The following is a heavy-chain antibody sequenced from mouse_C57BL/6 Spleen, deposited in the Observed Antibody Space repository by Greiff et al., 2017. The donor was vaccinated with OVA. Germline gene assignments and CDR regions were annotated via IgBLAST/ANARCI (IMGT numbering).Heavy chain of an antibody. V-gene: IGHV1-69*01. Sequence: VQLQQPGAELVMPGASVKLSCTASGFTFTSYWMHWVKQRPGQGLEWIGEIDPSDSYTNYNQKFKGKSTLTVDKSSSTDYMQLSSLTSEDSAVYYCASTGYWGQGTTLTVSS. CDR3: ASTGY. CDR1: GFTFTSYW. J-gene: IGHJ2*01. CDR2: IDPSDSYT.